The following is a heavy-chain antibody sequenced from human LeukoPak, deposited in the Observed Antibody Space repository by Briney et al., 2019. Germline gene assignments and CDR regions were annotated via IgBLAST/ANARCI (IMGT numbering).Heavy chain of an antibody. CDR1: GFPFRDYY. Sequence: NAGGSLRLSCAASGFPFRDYYMTWIRQAPGKGLEWISYISMSGDSLYYADSVEGRFTISRDNAKNSLFLQMNSLTADDTAVYYCAREVVIFPDYYYYRMDVWGQGTTVTVSS. D-gene: IGHD3-9*01. CDR3: AREVVIFPDYYYYRMDV. V-gene: IGHV3-11*01. CDR2: ISMSGDSL. J-gene: IGHJ6*02.